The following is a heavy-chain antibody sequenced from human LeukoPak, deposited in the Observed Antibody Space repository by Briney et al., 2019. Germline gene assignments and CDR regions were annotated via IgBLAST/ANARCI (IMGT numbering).Heavy chain of an antibody. J-gene: IGHJ5*02. CDR3: ARNYYGSGSYYFNWFDP. V-gene: IGHV4-4*09. CDR1: GGSISSYH. CDR2: IYTSGST. Sequence: SETLSLTCSVSGGSISSYHWNWIRQPPGKGLEWIGYIYTSGSTNYNPSLKSRVTISVDTSKNQFSLKLSSVTAADTAVYYCARNYYGSGSYYFNWFDPWGQGTLVTVSS. D-gene: IGHD3-10*01.